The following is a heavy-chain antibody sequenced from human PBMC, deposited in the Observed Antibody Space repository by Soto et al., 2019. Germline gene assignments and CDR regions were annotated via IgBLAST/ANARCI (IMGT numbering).Heavy chain of an antibody. CDR3: ARDLEDTAMVGGRGGYFDY. D-gene: IGHD5-18*01. V-gene: IGHV1-46*01. J-gene: IGHJ4*02. Sequence: QVQLVQSGAEVKKPGASVKVSCKASGYTFTSYYMHWVRQAPGQGLEWMGIINPSGGSTSYAQKFQGRVTMTRDTSTSTVYMELSSLRSEDTAVYYCARDLEDTAMVGGRGGYFDYWGQGTLVTVSS. CDR1: GYTFTSYY. CDR2: INPSGGST.